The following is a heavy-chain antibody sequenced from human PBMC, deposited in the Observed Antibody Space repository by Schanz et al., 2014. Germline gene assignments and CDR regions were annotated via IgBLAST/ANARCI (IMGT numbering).Heavy chain of an antibody. V-gene: IGHV3-23*01. J-gene: IGHJ2*01. CDR3: AKDLGVDCGDGCFNWYFDL. CDR1: GFAFSSYG. D-gene: IGHD2-21*02. Sequence: EVQLLESGGGLVQPGGSLRLSCLASGFAFSSYGMNWLRQAPGKGLEWVSVIGVDGTTTYYADSVKGRFTISRDNSKGALYLQMSSLRAEDTAVYFCAKDLGVDCGDGCFNWYFDLWGRGTLVTVSS. CDR2: IGVDGTTT.